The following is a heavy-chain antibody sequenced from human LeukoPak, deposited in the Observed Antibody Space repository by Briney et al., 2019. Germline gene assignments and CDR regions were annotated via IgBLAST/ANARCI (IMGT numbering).Heavy chain of an antibody. CDR3: AKADYGSGSYYPYYYYYMDV. V-gene: IGHV4-59*01. Sequence: SETLSLTCTVSGGSISSYYWSWIRQPPGKGLEWIGYIYYSGSTNYNPSLKSRATISVDTSKNQFSLKLTSVTAADTAVYYCAKADYGSGSYYPYYYYYMDVWGKGTTVTVSS. J-gene: IGHJ6*03. D-gene: IGHD3-10*01. CDR2: IYYSGST. CDR1: GGSISSYY.